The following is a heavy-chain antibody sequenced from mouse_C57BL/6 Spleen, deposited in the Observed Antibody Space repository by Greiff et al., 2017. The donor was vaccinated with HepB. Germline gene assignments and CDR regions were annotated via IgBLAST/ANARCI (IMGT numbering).Heavy chain of an antibody. D-gene: IGHD2-4*01. CDR1: GYTFTSYT. J-gene: IGHJ2*01. V-gene: IGHV1-4*01. Sequence: QVQLKESGAELARPGASVKMSCKASGYTFTSYTMHWVKQRPGQGLEWIGYINPSSGYTKYNQKFKDKATLTADKSSSTAYMQLSSLTSEDSAVYYCAREGYDSLYYFDDWGQGTTLTVSS. CDR2: INPSSGYT. CDR3: AREGYDSLYYFDD.